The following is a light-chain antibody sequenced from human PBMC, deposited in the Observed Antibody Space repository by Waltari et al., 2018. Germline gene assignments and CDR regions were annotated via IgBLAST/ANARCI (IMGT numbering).Light chain of an antibody. V-gene: IGKV3-20*01. CDR1: QRLTKNY. J-gene: IGKJ2*01. Sequence: QRLTKNYLAWYQQKPGQAPRLLIYGASSRAAGIPDRFSGSGSGTDFTLTISRLEPEDSAMYYCQQYGSSILYTFGQGTKLEIK. CDR3: QQYGSSILYT. CDR2: GAS.